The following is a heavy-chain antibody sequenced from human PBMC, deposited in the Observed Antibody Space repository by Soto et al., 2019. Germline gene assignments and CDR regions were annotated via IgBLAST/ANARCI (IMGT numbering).Heavy chain of an antibody. CDR1: GGSISGYN. J-gene: IGHJ4*02. CDR2: VYDTGST. CDR3: ARSIAVPSSHIGH. V-gene: IGHV4-59*01. D-gene: IGHD6-6*01. Sequence: SETLSLTCSVSGGSISGYNWSWIRQAPWKGLEWIGYVYDTGSTSYNPSLQSRVTISVDTSKKQFSLSLRLVTAADTAVYFCARSIAVPSSHIGHWGQGTRVTVYS.